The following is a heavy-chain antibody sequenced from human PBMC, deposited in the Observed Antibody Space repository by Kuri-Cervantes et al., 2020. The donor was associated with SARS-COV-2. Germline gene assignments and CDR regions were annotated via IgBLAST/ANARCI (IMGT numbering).Heavy chain of an antibody. V-gene: IGHV3-30*04. J-gene: IGHJ4*02. CDR2: ISYDGSNK. Sequence: GESLKISCGASGFTFSSYAMHRVRQAPGKGLEWVAVISYDGSNKYYADSVKGRFTISRDNSKNTLYLQMNSLRAEDTAVYYCARDPDDILTGPFDYWGQGTLVTVSS. D-gene: IGHD3-9*01. CDR3: ARDPDDILTGPFDY. CDR1: GFTFSSYA.